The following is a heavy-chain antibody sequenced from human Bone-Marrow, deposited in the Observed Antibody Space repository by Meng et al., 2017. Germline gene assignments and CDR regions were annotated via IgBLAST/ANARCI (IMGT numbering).Heavy chain of an antibody. Sequence: GSLRLSCTVSGGSISSSSYYWGWIRQPPGKGLEWIGSIFYTGSEYYNPSLKSRVTLSVDTSKNQFSLELTSMTAADTAVYYCARDRGYTAYGLGVQNYGLDVWGQGTTVTVSS. CDR2: IFYTGSE. J-gene: IGHJ6*02. CDR3: ARDRGYTAYGLGVQNYGLDV. CDR1: GGSISSSSYY. D-gene: IGHD5-12*01. V-gene: IGHV4-39*07.